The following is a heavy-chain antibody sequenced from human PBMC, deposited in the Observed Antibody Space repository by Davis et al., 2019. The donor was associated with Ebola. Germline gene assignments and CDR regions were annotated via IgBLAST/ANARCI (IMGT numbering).Heavy chain of an antibody. V-gene: IGHV3-30*18. J-gene: IGHJ4*02. Sequence: GESLKISCAAPGFTFSSYGMHWVRQAPGKGLEWVAVISYDGSNKYYADSVKGRFTISRDNSKNTLYLQMNSLRAEDTAVYYCAKAPDYGDYRIDYWGQGTLVTVSS. CDR3: AKAPDYGDYRIDY. CDR1: GFTFSSYG. CDR2: ISYDGSNK. D-gene: IGHD4-17*01.